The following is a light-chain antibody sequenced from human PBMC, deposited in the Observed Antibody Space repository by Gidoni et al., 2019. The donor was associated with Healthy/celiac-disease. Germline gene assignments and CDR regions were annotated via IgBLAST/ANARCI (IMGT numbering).Light chain of an antibody. CDR3: QQRSNWPPRCS. CDR1: QSVSSY. J-gene: IGKJ2*04. Sequence: EIVLTQSPATLSLSPGERATLSCSASQSVSSYLALYQQKPGQAPRLLIYDASNRATGIPARFSGSGSGTDFILTISSLEPEDFAVYYCQQRSNWPPRCSFGQGTKLEIK. V-gene: IGKV3-11*01. CDR2: DAS.